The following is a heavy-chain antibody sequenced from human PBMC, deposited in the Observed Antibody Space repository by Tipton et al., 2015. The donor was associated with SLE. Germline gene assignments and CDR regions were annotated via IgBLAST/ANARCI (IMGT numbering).Heavy chain of an antibody. Sequence: QLVQSGAEVKKPGASVKVSCKASGYTFTDYALHWVRQDPGQRLEWMGWINSGNGNTKYSQKFQGRVTITRDTSASTAYMELSSLRSEDTAVYYCARDHGGVGADDAFDIWCQGTMVTVSS. CDR3: ARDHGGVGADDAFDI. CDR1: GYTFTDYA. D-gene: IGHD1-26*01. J-gene: IGHJ3*02. CDR2: INSGNGNT. V-gene: IGHV1-3*01.